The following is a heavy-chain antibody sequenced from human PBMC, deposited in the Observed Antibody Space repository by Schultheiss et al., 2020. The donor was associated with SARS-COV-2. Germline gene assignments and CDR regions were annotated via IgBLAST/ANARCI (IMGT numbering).Heavy chain of an antibody. CDR3: ARGPQDTAMVRGAFDI. CDR2: IYYSGST. J-gene: IGHJ3*02. D-gene: IGHD5-18*01. V-gene: IGHV4-39*07. Sequence: SETLSLTCTVSGGSISSSSYYWGWIRQPPGKGLEWIGYIYYSGSTYYNPSLKSRVTISVDTSKNQFSLKLSSVTAADTAVYYCARGPQDTAMVRGAFDIWGQGTMVTVSS. CDR1: GGSISSSSYY.